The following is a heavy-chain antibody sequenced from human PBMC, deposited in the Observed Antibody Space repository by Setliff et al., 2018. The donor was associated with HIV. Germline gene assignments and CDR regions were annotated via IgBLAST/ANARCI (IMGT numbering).Heavy chain of an antibody. CDR2: IYPGDSDT. D-gene: IGHD1-26*01. J-gene: IGHJ3*02. Sequence: GESLKLSCKGSGYSFTKYWIAWVRQMPGKGLEWMGIIYPGDSDTRYSPSFQGQVTISADKSISTAYLQWSSLEASDTAMYYCARPYGSNDAFDIWGQGTMVTVSS. CDR3: ARPYGSNDAFDI. CDR1: GYSFTKYW. V-gene: IGHV5-51*01.